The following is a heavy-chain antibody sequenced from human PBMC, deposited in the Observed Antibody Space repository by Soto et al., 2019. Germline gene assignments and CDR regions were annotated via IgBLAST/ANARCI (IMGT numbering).Heavy chain of an antibody. CDR1: GFTFTSSA. CDR3: AADRGSYLLYDAFDI. CDR2: IVVGSGNT. D-gene: IGHD1-26*01. V-gene: IGHV1-58*01. J-gene: IGHJ3*02. Sequence: SVKVSCKASGFTFTSSAVQWVRQARGQRLEWKGWIVVGSGNTNYAQKFQERVTITRDMSTSTAYMELSSLRSEDTAVYYCAADRGSYLLYDAFDIWGQGTMVTVSS.